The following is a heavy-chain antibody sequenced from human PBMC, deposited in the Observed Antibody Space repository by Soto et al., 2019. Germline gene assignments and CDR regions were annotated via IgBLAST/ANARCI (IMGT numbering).Heavy chain of an antibody. CDR1: GFTVSSNY. D-gene: IGHD4-17*01. CDR3: ARDRPPYYGADAFDI. CDR2: IYSGGST. J-gene: IGHJ3*02. V-gene: IGHV3-66*01. Sequence: VQLVESGGGLVQPGGSLRLSCAASGFTVSSNYMSWVRQAPGKGLEWVSVIYSGGSTYYADSVKGRFTISRDNSKNTLYLQMNSLRAEDTAVYYCARDRPPYYGADAFDIWGQGTMVTVSS.